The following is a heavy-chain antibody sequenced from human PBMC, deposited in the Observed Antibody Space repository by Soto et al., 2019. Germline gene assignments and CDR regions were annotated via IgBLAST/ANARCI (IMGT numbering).Heavy chain of an antibody. CDR2: IDPADSET. CDR3: ARLGQGGYVQGMDV. Sequence: GESLKISCKGSGYSFITYWIAWVRQKPGKGLEWMGIIDPADSETKYSPSFQGQVTISVDKSTNTAYLQWSSLKASDTAKYYCARLGQGGYVQGMDVWGQGTTVTVSS. V-gene: IGHV5-51*01. J-gene: IGHJ6*02. CDR1: GYSFITYW. D-gene: IGHD5-12*01.